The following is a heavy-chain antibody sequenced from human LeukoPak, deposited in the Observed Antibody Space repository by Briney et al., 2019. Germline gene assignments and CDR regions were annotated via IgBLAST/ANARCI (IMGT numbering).Heavy chain of an antibody. CDR3: VRGGEIGFDS. CDR1: GFTFSRYD. CDR2: IGTGGNT. V-gene: IGHV3-13*04. J-gene: IGHJ5*01. D-gene: IGHD3-16*01. Sequence: PGGSPRLSCAASGFTFSRYDMHWVRQAPGKGLEWISSIGTGGNTYYIGSVKGRFTISRENAKSSLYLQMNSLRAGDTAVYYCVRGGEIGFDSWGQGTLVTVSS.